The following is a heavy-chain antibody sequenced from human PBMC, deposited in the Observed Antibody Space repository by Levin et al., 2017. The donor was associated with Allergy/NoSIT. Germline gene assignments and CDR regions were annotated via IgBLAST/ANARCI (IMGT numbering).Heavy chain of an antibody. V-gene: IGHV4-59*01. CDR3: ARATVVTPGIDAFDI. Sequence: SETLSLTCTVSGGSISSYYWSWIRQPPGKGLEWIGYIYYSGSTNYNPSLKSRVTISVDTSKNQFSLKLSSVTAADTAVYYCARATVVTPGIDAFDIWGQGTMVTVSS. D-gene: IGHD4-23*01. CDR2: IYYSGST. J-gene: IGHJ3*02. CDR1: GGSISSYY.